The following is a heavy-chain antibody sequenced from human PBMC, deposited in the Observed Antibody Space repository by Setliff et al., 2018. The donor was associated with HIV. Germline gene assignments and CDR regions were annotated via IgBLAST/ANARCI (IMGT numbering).Heavy chain of an antibody. CDR2: ISPDGSVI. V-gene: IGHV3-74*01. CDR1: GFTFGSQW. J-gene: IGHJ4*02. CDR3: VRGIVGASVFNY. Sequence: ETLSLSCAASGFTFGSQWMHWVRQAPGKGLVWFSRISPDGSVINYAGSVKGRFTISSDNAKNTLYLQMNGLRAEDTAVYYCVRGIVGASVFNYWGQGTQVTVSS. D-gene: IGHD1-26*01.